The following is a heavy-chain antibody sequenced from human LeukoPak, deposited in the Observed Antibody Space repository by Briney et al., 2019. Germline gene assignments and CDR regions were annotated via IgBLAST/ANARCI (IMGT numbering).Heavy chain of an antibody. D-gene: IGHD6-13*01. CDR3: ARSIPYGTTWYGRSDY. V-gene: IGHV3-7*03. Sequence: GGSLRLSCAASGFTFSSYWMNWARQAPGKGLEWVASINHNGNVNYYVDSVKGRFTISRDNALNSLYLQMNSLRAEDTAIYYCARSIPYGTTWYGRSDYWGQGTLVTVSS. J-gene: IGHJ4*02. CDR1: GFTFSSYW. CDR2: INHNGNVN.